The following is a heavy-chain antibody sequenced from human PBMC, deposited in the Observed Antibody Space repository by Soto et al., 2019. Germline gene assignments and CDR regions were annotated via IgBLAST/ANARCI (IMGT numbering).Heavy chain of an antibody. CDR1: GFTFSSYW. D-gene: IGHD2-15*01. CDR3: VRTGLVVAAATREDY. Sequence: EVQLVESGGGLVQPGGSLRLSCAASGFTFSSYWMHWVRQAPGKGLVWFSRINRDGSSTSDADSVKGPFTISRDNAKNTLYLQMNSLRAEDTAVYYCVRTGLVVAAATREDYWGKGTLVTVSS. CDR2: INRDGSST. V-gene: IGHV3-74*01. J-gene: IGHJ4*02.